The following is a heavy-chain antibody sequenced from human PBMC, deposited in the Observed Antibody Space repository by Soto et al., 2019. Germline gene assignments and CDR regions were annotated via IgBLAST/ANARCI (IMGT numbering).Heavy chain of an antibody. CDR1: GGTFNTYT. J-gene: IGHJ4*02. CDR2: VVPMYDSV. Sequence: SVKVSCKASGGTFNTYTINWLRQAPGRGLEWVGQVVPMYDSVNYGETFQGRVTITVDKSTNTAYMELTSLRSQDTALYFCASWRSYSGSYCFDYWGQGTLVTVSS. V-gene: IGHV1-69*06. D-gene: IGHD1-26*01. CDR3: ASWRSYSGSYCFDY.